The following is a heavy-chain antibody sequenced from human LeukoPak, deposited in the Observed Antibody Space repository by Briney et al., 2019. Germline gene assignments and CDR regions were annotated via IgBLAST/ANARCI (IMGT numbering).Heavy chain of an antibody. CDR3: AKDFGTYYCDSSGYYYVCGFDP. Sequence: QPGGSLRLSCAASGFTFNTYAMSWVGPAPGKGLEWVSAIGDSGGSASSADSVTGRFTISRDNSKNTLYLQMNSLRAEDTAVYYCAKDFGTYYCDSSGYYYVCGFDPWGQGTLVTVSS. CDR1: GFTFNTYA. CDR2: IGDSGGSA. J-gene: IGHJ5*02. V-gene: IGHV3-23*01. D-gene: IGHD3-22*01.